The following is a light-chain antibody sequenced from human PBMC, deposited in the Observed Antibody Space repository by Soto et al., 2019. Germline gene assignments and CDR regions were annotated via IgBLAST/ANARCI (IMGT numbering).Light chain of an antibody. CDR2: GAS. CDR3: QQNNKWPPVT. CDR1: QTISND. V-gene: IGKV3-15*01. J-gene: IGKJ4*01. Sequence: EVVMTQSPATVSVSPGEGVTLSCRASQTISNDLAWYQQKPGQPPRLLIYGASTRATGVPARFSGGGSGTEFTLTISSLQSEDFAFYYCQQNNKWPPVTFGGGNKVEIK.